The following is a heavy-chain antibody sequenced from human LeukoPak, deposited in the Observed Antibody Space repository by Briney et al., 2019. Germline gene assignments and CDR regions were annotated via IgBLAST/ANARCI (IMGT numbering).Heavy chain of an antibody. CDR1: GFTFSSYS. D-gene: IGHD2-2*02. J-gene: IGHJ4*02. CDR3: ASRGYCSSTSCYTPYFDY. Sequence: GSLRLSCAASGFTFSSYSMNWVRQAPGKGLEWVSSISSSSSYIYYADSVKGRFTISRDNAKNSLYLQMNSLRAEDTAVYYCASRGYCSSTSCYTPYFDYWGQGTLVTVSS. CDR2: ISSSSSYI. V-gene: IGHV3-21*01.